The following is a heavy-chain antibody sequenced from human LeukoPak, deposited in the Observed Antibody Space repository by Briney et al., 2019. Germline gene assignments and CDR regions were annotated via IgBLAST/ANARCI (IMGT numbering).Heavy chain of an antibody. D-gene: IGHD6-19*01. CDR3: ARDGYSSGWYYFDY. CDR2: IYYSGST. V-gene: IGHV4-59*01. CDR1: SGSISSYY. J-gene: IGHJ4*02. Sequence: SETLSLTCTVSSGSISSYYWSWIRQPPGKGLEWIGYIYYSGSTNYNPSLKSRVTISVDTSKNQFSLKLSSVTAADTAVYYCARDGYSSGWYYFDYWGQGTLVTVSS.